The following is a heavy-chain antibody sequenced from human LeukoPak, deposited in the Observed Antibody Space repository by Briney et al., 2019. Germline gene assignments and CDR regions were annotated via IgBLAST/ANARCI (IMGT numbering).Heavy chain of an antibody. CDR1: GGSISSSSYS. J-gene: IGHJ1*01. CDR2: IYYSGST. V-gene: IGHV4-39*01. Sequence: SSETLSLTCTVPGGSISSSSYSWGWIRQPPGKGLEWIGSIYYSGSTYYNPSLKSRVTISVDTSKNQFSLKLSSVTAADTAVYYCARHGGSWYHAEYFQHWGQGTLVTVSS. D-gene: IGHD6-13*01. CDR3: ARHGGSWYHAEYFQH.